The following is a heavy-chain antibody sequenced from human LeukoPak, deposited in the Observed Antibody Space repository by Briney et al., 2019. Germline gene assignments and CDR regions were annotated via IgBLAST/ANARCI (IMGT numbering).Heavy chain of an antibody. Sequence: ASVKVSCKASGYTFTSYDINWVRQATGQGLEWMGWMNPNSGNTGYAQKFQGRVTMTRNTSISTAYMELSRLRSDDTAVYYCARDAYYDLWSGSNNWFDPWGQGTLVTVSS. J-gene: IGHJ5*02. CDR3: ARDAYYDLWSGSNNWFDP. CDR2: MNPNSGNT. V-gene: IGHV1-8*01. D-gene: IGHD3-3*01. CDR1: GYTFTSYD.